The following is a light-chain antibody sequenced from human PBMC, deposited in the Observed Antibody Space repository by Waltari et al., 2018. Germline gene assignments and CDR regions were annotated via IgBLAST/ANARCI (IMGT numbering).Light chain of an antibody. Sequence: CWFPQKPVHPPVLVIYLDTKRPSAIPELFSGSKCGNTATLTISGTQTMDEADYYCQAWDSSTYVFGTGTKVTVL. CDR3: QAWDSSTYV. J-gene: IGLJ1*01. V-gene: IGLV3-1*01. CDR2: LDT.